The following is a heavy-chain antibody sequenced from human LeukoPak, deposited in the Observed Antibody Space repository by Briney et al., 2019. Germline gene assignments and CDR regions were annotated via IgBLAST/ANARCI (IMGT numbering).Heavy chain of an antibody. CDR3: ARERTFFGSYDCGY. CDR1: GYTFTGYY. V-gene: IGHV1-2*02. D-gene: IGHD5-12*01. Sequence: GASVKVSCKASGYTFTGYYMHWVRQAPGQGLEWMGWINPNSGGTNYAQKFQGRVTMTRDTSISTAYMELSRLRSDDTAVYYCARERTFFGSYDCGYWGQGTLVTVSS. J-gene: IGHJ4*02. CDR2: INPNSGGT.